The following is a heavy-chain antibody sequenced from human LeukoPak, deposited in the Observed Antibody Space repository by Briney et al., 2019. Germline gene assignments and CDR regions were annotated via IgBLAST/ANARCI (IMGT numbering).Heavy chain of an antibody. J-gene: IGHJ5*02. CDR3: ARGLGYSYGQVWDNWFDP. Sequence: ASVKVSCKASGYTFTSYDTNWVRQATGQGLEWMGWMNPNSGNTGYAQKFQGRVTITRNTSTSTAYMDLSSLRSEDTAVYYCARGLGYSYGQVWDNWFDPWGQGTLVTVSS. D-gene: IGHD5-18*01. V-gene: IGHV1-8*03. CDR2: MNPNSGNT. CDR1: GYTFTSYD.